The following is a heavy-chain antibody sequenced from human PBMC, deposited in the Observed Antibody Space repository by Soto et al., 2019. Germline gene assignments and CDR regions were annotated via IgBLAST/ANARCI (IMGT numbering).Heavy chain of an antibody. CDR2: ISGSGGSS. CDR1: GFTFSSYA. V-gene: IGHV3-23*01. CDR3: AKDWRWGSYYYDY. Sequence: GGSLRLSCAASGFTFSSYAMSWVRQAPGKGLEWVSAISGSGGSSYYADSVKGRFTISRDISKNTMYLQMNSLGAEDTAGYYCAKDWRWGSYYYDYWGQGTLVTVSS. D-gene: IGHD3-16*01. J-gene: IGHJ4*02.